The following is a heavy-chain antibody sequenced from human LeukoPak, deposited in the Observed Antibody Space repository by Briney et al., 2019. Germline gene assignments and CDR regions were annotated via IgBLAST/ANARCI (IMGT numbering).Heavy chain of an antibody. V-gene: IGHV5-51*01. CDR2: IYPGDSDT. D-gene: IGHD2-2*01. CDR1: GYSFTSYW. Sequence: GESLKISCKGSGYSFTSYWIGWVRQMPGKGLEWMGIIYPGDSDTRHSPSFQGQVTISADKPISTAYLQWSSLKASDTAMYYCARRKGRYCSSTSCLATWFDPWGQGTLVTVSS. J-gene: IGHJ5*02. CDR3: ARRKGRYCSSTSCLATWFDP.